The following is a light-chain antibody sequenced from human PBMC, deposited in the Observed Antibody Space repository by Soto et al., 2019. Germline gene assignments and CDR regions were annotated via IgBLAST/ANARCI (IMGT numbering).Light chain of an antibody. CDR2: AAS. CDR3: LQDYNYPLT. Sequence: DIQMTQSPSSLSASAGDRVTITCRASQSISNYLNWYQQKPGKAPKVLIYAASSLQSGVPSRFSGSRSGTEFSLTISSLQPEDFATYYCLQDYNYPLTFGGGTKVDIK. CDR1: QSISNY. V-gene: IGKV1-39*01. J-gene: IGKJ4*01.